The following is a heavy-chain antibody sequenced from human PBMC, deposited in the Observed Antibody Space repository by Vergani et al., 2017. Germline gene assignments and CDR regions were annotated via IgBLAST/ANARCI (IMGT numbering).Heavy chain of an antibody. CDR2: INPSGGYT. CDR3: ARAAYCGGDCYSNFDY. CDR1: GYTFTNYY. Sequence: QVQLVQSGAEVKKPGASVKVSCKASGYTFTNYYMHWVRQAPGQGLEWMGIINPSGGYTSNAQKFQGRVTMTRDTSTTTVYMELSSLRSEDTAVYYCARAAYCGGDCYSNFDYWGQGTLVTVSS. J-gene: IGHJ4*02. V-gene: IGHV1-46*01. D-gene: IGHD2-21*02.